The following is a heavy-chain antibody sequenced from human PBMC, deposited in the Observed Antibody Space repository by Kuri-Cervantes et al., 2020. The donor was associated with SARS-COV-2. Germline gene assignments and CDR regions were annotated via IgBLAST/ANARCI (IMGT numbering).Heavy chain of an antibody. V-gene: IGHV1-18*01. CDR2: ISAYNGNT. CDR3: AREGAGIVGATDGMDV. J-gene: IGHJ6*02. D-gene: IGHD1-26*01. Sequence: ASVKVSCKASGYTFTSYGISWVRQAPGQGLEWMGWISAYNGNTNYAQKLQGRVTMTTDTSTSTAYMELRSLRSDDTAVYYCAREGAGIVGATDGMDVWGQGTTVTVSS. CDR1: GYTFTSYG.